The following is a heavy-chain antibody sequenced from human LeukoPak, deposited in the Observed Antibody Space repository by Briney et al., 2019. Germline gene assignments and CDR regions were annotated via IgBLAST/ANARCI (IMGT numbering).Heavy chain of an antibody. CDR1: GYTFTCYY. Sequence: ASVKVSCKASGYTFTCYYMHWVRQAPGQGLEWMGIINPSGGSTSYAQKFQGRVTMTRDTSTSTVYMELSSLRSEDTAVYYCARVGSSSWDYYYYYGMDVWGQGTTVTVSS. CDR3: ARVGSSSWDYYYYYGMDV. J-gene: IGHJ6*02. CDR2: INPSGGST. V-gene: IGHV1-46*01. D-gene: IGHD6-13*01.